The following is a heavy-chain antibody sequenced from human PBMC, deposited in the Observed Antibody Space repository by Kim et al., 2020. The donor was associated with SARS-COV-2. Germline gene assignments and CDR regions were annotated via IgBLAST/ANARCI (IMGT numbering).Heavy chain of an antibody. CDR2: FDPEDGET. CDR3: ATVKSSWCWFDP. D-gene: IGHD6-13*01. CDR1: GYTLTELS. J-gene: IGHJ5*02. V-gene: IGHV1-24*01. Sequence: ASVKVSCKVSGYTLTELSMHWVRQAPGKGLEWMGGFDPEDGETIYAQKFQGRVTMTEDTSTDTAYMELSSLRSEDTAVYYCATVKSSWCWFDPWGQGTLVTVSS.